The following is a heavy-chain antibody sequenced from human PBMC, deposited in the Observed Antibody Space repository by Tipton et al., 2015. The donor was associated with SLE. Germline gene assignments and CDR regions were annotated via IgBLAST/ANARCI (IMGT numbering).Heavy chain of an antibody. Sequence: AQLVQSGAEVKKPGESLKISCKGFGYSITSYWIGWVRQMPGKGLEWMGIIYPGDSDTRYSPSLQGQVTISADKSSSTAYLQWSSLKASDTAMYYCARWEDTAMVLRLSAFDYWVQGTLVTVSS. D-gene: IGHD5-18*01. CDR1: GYSITSYW. J-gene: IGHJ4*02. CDR2: IYPGDSDT. V-gene: IGHV5-51*01. CDR3: ARWEDTAMVLRLSAFDY.